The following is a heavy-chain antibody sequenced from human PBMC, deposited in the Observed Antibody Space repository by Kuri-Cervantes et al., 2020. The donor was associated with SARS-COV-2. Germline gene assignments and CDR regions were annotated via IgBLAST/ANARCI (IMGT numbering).Heavy chain of an antibody. CDR3: ATSPVVVVGGWFDP. V-gene: IGHV1-69*04. CDR2: IIPILGIA. J-gene: IGHJ5*02. CDR1: GGTFSSYA. Sequence: SVKVSCKASGGTFSSYAISWVRQAPGQGLEWMGRIIPILGIANYAQKFQGRVTITADKSTSTAYMELSSLRSEDTAVYYCATSPVVVVGGWFDPWGQGTLVTVSS. D-gene: IGHD2-15*01.